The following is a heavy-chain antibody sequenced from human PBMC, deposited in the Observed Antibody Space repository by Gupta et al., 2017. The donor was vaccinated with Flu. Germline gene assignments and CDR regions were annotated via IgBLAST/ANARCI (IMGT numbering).Heavy chain of an antibody. D-gene: IGHD4-17*01. CDR1: GYTFTSYG. CDR2: ISAYNGNT. J-gene: IGHJ4*02. Sequence: QAQLVQSGAEVKKPGASVKVSCKASGYTFTSYGISWVRQAPGQGLEWMGWISAYNGNTNYAQKLQGRVTMTTDTATSTAYVEMGRLRADDTAVYDVASLTKVVFDYGGQGTMVTVSS. CDR3: ASLTKVVFDY. V-gene: IGHV1-18*01.